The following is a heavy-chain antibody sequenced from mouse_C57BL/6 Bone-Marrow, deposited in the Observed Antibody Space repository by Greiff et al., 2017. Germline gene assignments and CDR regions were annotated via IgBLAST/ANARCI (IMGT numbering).Heavy chain of an antibody. J-gene: IGHJ4*01. CDR3: AREGDSSGYYYAMDY. Sequence: VKLQQPGAELVKPGASVKMSCKASGYTFTSYWITCVKQRPGQGLEWIGDIYPGRGSTNYNEKFKSKATLTVDTSSSTAYMQLSSLTSEDSAVYYCAREGDSSGYYYAMDYWGQGTSVTVSS. CDR2: IYPGRGST. D-gene: IGHD3-2*02. V-gene: IGHV1-55*01. CDR1: GYTFTSYW.